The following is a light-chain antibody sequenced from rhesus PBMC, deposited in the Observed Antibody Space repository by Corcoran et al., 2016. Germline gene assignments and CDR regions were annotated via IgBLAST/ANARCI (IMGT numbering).Light chain of an antibody. CDR2: RAS. CDR1: QGISNW. CDR3: QQHDNSPHS. J-gene: IGKJ2*01. V-gene: IGKV1-69*01. Sequence: DIQMTQSPSSLSASVGDRVTITCRASQGISNWLAWYQQKPGKAPKLLIYRASNWEAGVPSRFSGSGSGTDFTLTISSLQAEDIATYYCQQHDNSPHSFGQGTKVEIK.